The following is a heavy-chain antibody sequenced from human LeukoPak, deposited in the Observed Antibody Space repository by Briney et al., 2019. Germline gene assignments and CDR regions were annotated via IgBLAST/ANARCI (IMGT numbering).Heavy chain of an antibody. CDR3: ARQKCTSASCLTKNAFDV. D-gene: IGHD2-2*01. CDR1: GAFSSYY. V-gene: IGHV4-4*09. J-gene: IGHJ3*01. CDR2: IYTSGTT. Sequence: SETLSLTCTVSGAFSSYYWSWFRQPPGKGLLWIGYIYTSGTTNYNPSLKSRVTISVDTSKNQFSLDLSSVTAADSDVYYCARQKCTSASCLTKNAFDVWGQGTMVTVSS.